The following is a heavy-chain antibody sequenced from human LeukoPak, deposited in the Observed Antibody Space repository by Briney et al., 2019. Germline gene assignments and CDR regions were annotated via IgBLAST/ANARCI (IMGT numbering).Heavy chain of an antibody. CDR1: GGSISSGGYS. CDR2: IYHSGST. J-gene: IGHJ4*02. D-gene: IGHD2-21*01. CDR3: ARAHSHSYYFDY. V-gene: IGHV4-30-2*01. Sequence: SQTLSLTCAVSGGSISSGGYSWSWIRQPPGKGLEWIGYIYHSGSTHYNPSLKSRVTISVDRSKNQFSLKLSSVTAADTAVYYCARAHSHSYYFDYWGQGTLVTVSS.